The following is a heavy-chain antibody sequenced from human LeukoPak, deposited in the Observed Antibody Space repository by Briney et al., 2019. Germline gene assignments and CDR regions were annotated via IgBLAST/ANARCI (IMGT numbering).Heavy chain of an antibody. J-gene: IGHJ4*02. Sequence: GASVKVSCKASGYTFTHHGITWVRQAPGQGLEWMGWISANNGNTNYAQKLQGRVTMTTDTSTSTAYMELRSLRSDDTAVYYCARSRNWNNDFDYWGQGTLVTVSS. V-gene: IGHV1-18*01. CDR3: ARSRNWNNDFDY. D-gene: IGHD1/OR15-1a*01. CDR2: ISANNGNT. CDR1: GYTFTHHG.